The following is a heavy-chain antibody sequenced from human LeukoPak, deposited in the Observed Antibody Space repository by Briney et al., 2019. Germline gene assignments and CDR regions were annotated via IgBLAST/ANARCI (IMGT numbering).Heavy chain of an antibody. J-gene: IGHJ4*02. CDR2: INSDGSRT. D-gene: IGHD6-19*01. CDR3: ASYGVAVAGLDY. CDR1: GFTFSSYW. Sequence: GGSLRLSCAASGFTFSSYWMHWVRHAPGKGLVWVSRINSDGSRTIYADSVKGRFTISRDNAKNTLYLQMNSLRAEDTAVYYCASYGVAVAGLDYWGQGTLVTVSS. V-gene: IGHV3-74*01.